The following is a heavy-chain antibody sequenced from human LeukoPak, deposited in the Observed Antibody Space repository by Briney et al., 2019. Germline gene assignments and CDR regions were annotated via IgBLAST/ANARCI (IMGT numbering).Heavy chain of an antibody. D-gene: IGHD2-2*01. V-gene: IGHV3-21*01. CDR2: ISSSSSYI. J-gene: IGHJ6*03. CDR1: GFTFSSYS. CDR3: AGDRSSTSCYGLIYYYYYYMDV. Sequence: GGSLRLSCAASGFTFSSYSMNWVRQAPGKGLEWVSSISSSSSYIYYADSVKGRFTISRDNAKNSLYLQMNSLRAEDTAVYYCAGDRSSTSCYGLIYYYYYYMDVWGKGTTVTISS.